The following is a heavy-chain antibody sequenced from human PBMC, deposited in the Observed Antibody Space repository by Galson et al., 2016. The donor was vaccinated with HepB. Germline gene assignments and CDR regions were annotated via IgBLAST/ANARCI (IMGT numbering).Heavy chain of an antibody. J-gene: IGHJ4*02. V-gene: IGHV3-15*01. CDR2: IKSKRDGKTR. Sequence: SLRLSCAASGFTFSNAWLSWIRQAPGKSLEWVGRIKSKRDGKTRDYAAAVKGRFTISRDDSQNTLSLQMVSLKSEDTAIYYCTTHEAYWGQGTLVAVSS. CDR1: GFTFSNAW. CDR3: TTHEAY.